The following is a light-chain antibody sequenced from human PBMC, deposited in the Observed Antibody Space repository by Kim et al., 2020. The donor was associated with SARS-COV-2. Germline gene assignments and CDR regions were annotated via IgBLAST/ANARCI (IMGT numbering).Light chain of an antibody. Sequence: DLQMTQSPSFVSASVGDRVTITCRASQSFSNWLAWYQQRPGEAPKLLIYASSSLHRGVPSRFSGSESGTDFTLTISSLQPEDFATYYCQQTNNFPLGFGGGTKLEIK. V-gene: IGKV1-12*01. CDR1: QSFSNW. J-gene: IGKJ4*01. CDR3: QQTNNFPLG. CDR2: ASS.